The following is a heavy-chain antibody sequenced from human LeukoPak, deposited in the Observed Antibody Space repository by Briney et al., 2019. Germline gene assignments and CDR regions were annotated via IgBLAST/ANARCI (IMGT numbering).Heavy chain of an antibody. CDR1: GFTFSSYW. V-gene: IGHV3-30*02. D-gene: IGHD1-26*01. CDR3: AKDRGGSGSYEVDY. Sequence: GGSLRLSCAASGFTFSSYWMSWVRQAPGKGLEWVAFIRYDGSNKYYADSVKGRFTISRDNSKNTLYLQMNSLRAEDTAVYYCAKDRGGSGSYEVDYWGQGTLVTVSS. J-gene: IGHJ4*02. CDR2: IRYDGSNK.